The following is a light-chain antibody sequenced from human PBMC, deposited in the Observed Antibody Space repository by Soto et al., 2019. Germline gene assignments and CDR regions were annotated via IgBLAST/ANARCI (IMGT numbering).Light chain of an antibody. Sequence: FPVTQSTSLASRSQGDRRNVTCPASQTISSWLAWYQQKPGKAPKLLIYTASTLKSGVPSRFSGSGSGTEFTLTISSLQPEDFATYYCQDSNSYPEAFGQGTRLDIK. V-gene: IGKV1-5*03. CDR3: QDSNSYPEA. CDR2: TAS. J-gene: IGKJ5*01. CDR1: QTISSW.